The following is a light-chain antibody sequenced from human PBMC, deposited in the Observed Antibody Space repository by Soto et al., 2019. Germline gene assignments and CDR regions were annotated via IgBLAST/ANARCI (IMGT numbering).Light chain of an antibody. Sequence: EIVMTQSPATLSVSPGERATLCCRASQSVSSNLAWYQQKPGQAPRLLIYGASTRATGIPARFSGSGSGTEFTLTISSLQPDDFATYYCQQYDSYSVTFGQGTKVDIK. J-gene: IGKJ1*01. V-gene: IGKV3-15*01. CDR2: GAS. CDR3: QQYDSYSVT. CDR1: QSVSSN.